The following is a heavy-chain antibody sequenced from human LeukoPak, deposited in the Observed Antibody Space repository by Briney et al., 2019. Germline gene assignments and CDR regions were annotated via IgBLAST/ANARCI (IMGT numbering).Heavy chain of an antibody. V-gene: IGHV3-74*01. CDR3: LYGGYFQH. J-gene: IGHJ1*01. CDR1: GFTFSSYW. CDR2: INSDETIS. D-gene: IGHD3-16*01. Sequence: GGSLRLSCAASGFTFSSYWMHWVRQVPNQGLMWVSRINSDETISEYADSVNGRFTISRDNAKNTLYLQMNSLRAEDTAVYFCLYGGYFQHWGQGTLVTVSS.